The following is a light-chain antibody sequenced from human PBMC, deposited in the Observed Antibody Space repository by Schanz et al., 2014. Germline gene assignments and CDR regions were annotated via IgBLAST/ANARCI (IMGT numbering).Light chain of an antibody. V-gene: IGLV2-14*03. CDR2: DVS. CDR1: SSDVGAYNL. J-gene: IGLJ3*02. CDR3: SSYTSSTTLV. Sequence: QSALTQPASVSGSPGQSITISCTGTSSDVGAYNLVSWFQQHPGKVPKLVIYDVSNRPSGVSNRFSGSNSGKTASLTISGLQAEDEADYYCSSYTSSTTLVFGGGTKLTVL.